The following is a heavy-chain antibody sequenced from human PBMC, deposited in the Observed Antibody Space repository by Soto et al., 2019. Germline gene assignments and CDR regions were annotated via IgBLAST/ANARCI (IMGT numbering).Heavy chain of an antibody. D-gene: IGHD5-12*01. CDR1: GFTFSGSA. CDR2: IRSKANSYAT. CDR3: TRGRGYNLDY. J-gene: IGHJ4*02. Sequence: EVQLVESGGGLVQPGGSLKLSCAASGFTFSGSAMHWVRQASGKGLEWVGRIRSKANSYATAYAASVKGTFTISRDDSKNTAYQQMISLKTEDTAVYYCTRGRGYNLDYWGQGNLVTVSS. V-gene: IGHV3-73*02.